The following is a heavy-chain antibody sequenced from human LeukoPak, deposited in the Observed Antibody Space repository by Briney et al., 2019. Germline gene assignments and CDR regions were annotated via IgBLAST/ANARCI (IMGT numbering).Heavy chain of an antibody. CDR1: GFTFSSHV. J-gene: IGHJ4*02. D-gene: IGHD6-19*01. Sequence: QPGGSPRLSCAASGFTFSSHVMSWVRQAPGKGLEWVSAISESGGSTYYSESVKGRFTISRDNPKNTLYLQMNSLRDEDTAVYYCAKFVSSSGWYYYFDYWGQGTLVTVSS. V-gene: IGHV3-23*01. CDR3: AKFVSSSGWYYYFDY. CDR2: ISESGGST.